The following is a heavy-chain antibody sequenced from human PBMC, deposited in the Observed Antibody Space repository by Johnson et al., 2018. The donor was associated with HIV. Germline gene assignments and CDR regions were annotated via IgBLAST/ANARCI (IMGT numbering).Heavy chain of an antibody. J-gene: IGHJ3*02. D-gene: IGHD5-12*01. CDR1: GFTFSGSG. V-gene: IGHV3-30*02. CDR2: TRYDGSNK. CDR3: AKSDSGYDAFDI. Sequence: QVQLVESGGGVVQPGRSLRLSCAASGFTFSGSGMHWVRQAPGKGLEWVAFTRYDGSNKHYVDSVKGRFTISRDNSKNTLYLQMNSLLPEDTAVYYCAKSDSGYDAFDIWGQGTMVTVSS.